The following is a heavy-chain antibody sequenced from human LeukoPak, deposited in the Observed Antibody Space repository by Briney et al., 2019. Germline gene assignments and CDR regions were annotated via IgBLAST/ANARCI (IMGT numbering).Heavy chain of an antibody. CDR2: MNPNSGNT. J-gene: IGHJ6*03. V-gene: IGHV1-8*01. D-gene: IGHD1-7*01. CDR3: ARVARTTGNYYYYYMDV. CDR1: GYTFTSYD. Sequence: ASVKVSCKASGYTFTSYDINWVRQATGRGLEWMGWMNPNSGNTGYAQKFQGRVTMTRNTSISTAYMELSSLRSEDTAVYYCARVARTTGNYYYYYMDVWAKGPRSPSP.